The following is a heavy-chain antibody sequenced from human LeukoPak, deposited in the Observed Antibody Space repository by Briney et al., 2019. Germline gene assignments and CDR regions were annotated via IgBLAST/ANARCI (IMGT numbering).Heavy chain of an antibody. V-gene: IGHV1-2*02. CDR1: GYTFIGYY. D-gene: IGHD6-6*01. CDR2: INPHSGGT. CDR3: ARVGIAARPLWYFDL. J-gene: IGHJ2*01. Sequence: ASVKVSCKASGYTFIGYYMHWVRQAPGQGLEWMGWINPHSGGTNYAQKFQGRVTMTRDTSISTAYMELSRLRSDDTAVYYCARVGIAARPLWYFDLWGRGTLVTVSS.